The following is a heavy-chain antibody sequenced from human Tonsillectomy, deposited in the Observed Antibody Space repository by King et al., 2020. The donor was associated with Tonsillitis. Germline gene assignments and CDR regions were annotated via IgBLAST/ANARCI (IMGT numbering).Heavy chain of an antibody. CDR2: ISYDGSNK. J-gene: IGHJ6*02. CDR3: ASVRWFGELYPYYYCGLDV. D-gene: IGHD3-10*01. Sequence: QLVQSGGGVVQPGRSLRLSCAASGFNFSSYAFHWVRQAPGKGLEWVAIISYDGSNKYYADSVKGRFTISRDNSKNTLYLQMNSLRAEDTAVYFCASVRWFGELYPYYYCGLDVWGQGTTVTVSS. V-gene: IGHV3-30-3*01. CDR1: GFNFSSYA.